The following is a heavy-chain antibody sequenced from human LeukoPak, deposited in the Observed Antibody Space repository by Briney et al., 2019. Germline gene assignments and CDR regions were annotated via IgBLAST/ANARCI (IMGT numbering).Heavy chain of an antibody. CDR2: INTNTGNP. CDR1: GGTFSSYA. Sequence: ASVKVSCKASGGTFSSYAISWVRQAPGQGLEWMGWINTNTGNPTYAQGFTGRFVFSLDTSVSTAYLQISSLKAEDTAVYYCAREEHCSSTSCSRDYWGQGTLVTVSS. V-gene: IGHV7-4-1*02. D-gene: IGHD2-2*01. J-gene: IGHJ4*02. CDR3: AREEHCSSTSCSRDY.